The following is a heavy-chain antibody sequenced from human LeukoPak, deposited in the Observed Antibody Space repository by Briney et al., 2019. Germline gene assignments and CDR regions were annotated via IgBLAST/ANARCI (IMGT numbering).Heavy chain of an antibody. CDR3: AAWYYYDSSGYYYAFDI. D-gene: IGHD3-22*01. CDR1: GGSISSYY. V-gene: IGHV4-4*07. CDR2: IYTSGST. J-gene: IGHJ3*02. Sequence: PSETLSLTCTVSGGSISSYYWSWIRQPAGKGLEWIGRIYTSGSTNYNPSLKSRVTMSVDTSKNQFSLKLSSVTAADTAVYYCAAWYYYDSSGYYYAFDIWGQGTMVTVSS.